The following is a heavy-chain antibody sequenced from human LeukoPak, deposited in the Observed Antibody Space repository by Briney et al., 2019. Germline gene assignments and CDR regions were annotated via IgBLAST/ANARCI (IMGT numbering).Heavy chain of an antibody. V-gene: IGHV4-39*07. CDR2: IYYSGST. Sequence: SETLSRTCTVSGGSISSSSYYWGWIRQPPGKGLEGIGSIYYSGSTYYNPSLKSRVTISVDTSMNQFSLKLSSVTAADTAVYYCATDGSGCYGGAFDIWGQGTMVTVSS. CDR3: ATDGSGCYGGAFDI. J-gene: IGHJ3*02. CDR1: GGSISSSSYY. D-gene: IGHD1-26*01.